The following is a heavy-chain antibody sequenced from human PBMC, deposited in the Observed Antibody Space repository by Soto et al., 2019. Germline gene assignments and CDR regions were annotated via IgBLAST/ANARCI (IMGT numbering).Heavy chain of an antibody. CDR1: GFTFSSFS. CDR2: ISSRGTYV. CDR3: ARQVPYSSHRMDV. J-gene: IGHJ6*02. Sequence: GGSLRLSCAASGFTFSSFSMDWVRHAPGQGLEWVSSISSRGTYVYYADSVKGRFTVSKDNANNVLFLQMNSLRAEDTAVYYCARQVPYSSHRMDVWGQGTTVTVSS. D-gene: IGHD3-22*01. V-gene: IGHV3-21*06.